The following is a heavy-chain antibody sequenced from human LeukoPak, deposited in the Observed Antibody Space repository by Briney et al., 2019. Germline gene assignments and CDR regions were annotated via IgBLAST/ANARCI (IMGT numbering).Heavy chain of an antibody. V-gene: IGHV3-74*01. D-gene: IGHD1-26*01. CDR1: GFSFSSYW. J-gene: IGHJ4*02. Sequence: GGSLRLSCAASGFSFSSYWMHWVRQAPGKGLVWVARINSDGSTTNYADYVKGRFTISRDNAKNTLYLQMNSLRAEDTAVYYCVRDLGGRSGHWGQGTLVTVSS. CDR3: VRDLGGRSGH. CDR2: INSDGSTT.